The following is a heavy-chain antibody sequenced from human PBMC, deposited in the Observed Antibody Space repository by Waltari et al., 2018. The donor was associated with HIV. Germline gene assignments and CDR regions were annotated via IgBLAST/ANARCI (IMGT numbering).Heavy chain of an antibody. CDR1: GGTFGSHA. Sequence: QVQLVQSGAEVKKPGSSVKVSCKASGGTFGSHAISWVRTAPGQGLEWMGGIIPIFGTANYAQKFQGRVTITADKSTSTAYMELSSLRSEDTAVYYCASKYCSSTSCHPDAFDIWGQGTMVTVSS. V-gene: IGHV1-69*06. CDR3: ASKYCSSTSCHPDAFDI. D-gene: IGHD2-2*01. CDR2: IIPIFGTA. J-gene: IGHJ3*02.